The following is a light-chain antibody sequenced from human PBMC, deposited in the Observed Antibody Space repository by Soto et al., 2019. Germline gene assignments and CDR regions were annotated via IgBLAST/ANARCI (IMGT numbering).Light chain of an antibody. Sequence: TLSLKKRERATLSCRASQSVSSNLAWFQQKPGQAPRLLIYGASTRDTGISARFSGSGSGTEFTLTISSLQSGDFAVYHCQQYNKSPPTFGQ. V-gene: IGKV3-15*01. CDR2: GAS. J-gene: IGKJ1*01. CDR3: QQYNKSPPT. CDR1: QSVSSN.